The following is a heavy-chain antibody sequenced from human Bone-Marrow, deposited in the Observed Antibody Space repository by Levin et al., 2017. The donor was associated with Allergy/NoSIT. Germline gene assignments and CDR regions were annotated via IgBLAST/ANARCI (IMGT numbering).Heavy chain of an antibody. J-gene: IGHJ6*02. V-gene: IGHV3-7*01. Sequence: GGSLRLSCAASESTFSNYWMSWVRQAPGKGLEWVANIGQDGSEKYYVHSVRGRFTIARDNAKNSLYLQMNSLRAEDTAVYYCARVAADNIYYDYGMDVWGQGTTVTVSS. D-gene: IGHD6-13*01. CDR2: IGQDGSEK. CDR1: ESTFSNYW. CDR3: ARVAADNIYYDYGMDV.